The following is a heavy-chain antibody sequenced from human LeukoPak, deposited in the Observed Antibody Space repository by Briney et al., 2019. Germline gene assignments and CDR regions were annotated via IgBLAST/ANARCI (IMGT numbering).Heavy chain of an antibody. CDR1: GGSFSGYY. CDR3: ARRVVVVVAARWFDP. CDR2: INHSGST. D-gene: IGHD2-15*01. Sequence: SETLSLTCAVYGGSFSGYYWSWIRQPPGKGLEWIGEINHSGSTNYNPSLKSRVTISVDTSKNQFSLKLSSVTAADTAVYYCARRVVVVVAARWFDPWGQGTLVTVSS. V-gene: IGHV4-34*01. J-gene: IGHJ5*02.